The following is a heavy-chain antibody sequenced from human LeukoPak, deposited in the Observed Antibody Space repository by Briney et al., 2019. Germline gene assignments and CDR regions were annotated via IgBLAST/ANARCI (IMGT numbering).Heavy chain of an antibody. D-gene: IGHD4-17*01. CDR2: IYYSGTT. CDR1: GGSISSGDYY. Sequence: PSQTLSLTCTVSGGSISSGDYYWSWIRQPPGKGLEWIGYIYYSGTTYYNPSLKSRVTISGDTSKNQFSLKLSSVTAADTAVYYCAREGIYGDSSHYLDYWGQGTLVTVSS. CDR3: AREGIYGDSSHYLDY. V-gene: IGHV4-30-4*01. J-gene: IGHJ4*02.